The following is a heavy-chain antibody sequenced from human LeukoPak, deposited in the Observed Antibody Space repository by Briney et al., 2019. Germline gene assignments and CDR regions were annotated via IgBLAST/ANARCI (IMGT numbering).Heavy chain of an antibody. CDR2: IYSGGST. D-gene: IGHD1-14*01. Sequence: GGSLRLSCAASGFTVSSNYMSWVRQAPGKGLEWVSVIYSGGSTYYADSVKGRFTISRDNSKNTLFLQMNSLRADDTAVYYCAKEQNPEGEPYFDYWGQGSLVTVSS. J-gene: IGHJ4*02. CDR3: AKEQNPEGEPYFDY. V-gene: IGHV3-66*01. CDR1: GFTVSSNY.